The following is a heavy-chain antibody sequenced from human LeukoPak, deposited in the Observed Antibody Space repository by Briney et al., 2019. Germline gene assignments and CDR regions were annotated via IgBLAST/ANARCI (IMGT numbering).Heavy chain of an antibody. CDR2: INAGNGDT. V-gene: IGHV1-3*01. D-gene: IGHD6-13*01. CDR3: ARDIHRVFNWFDP. J-gene: IGHJ5*02. Sequence: EASVKVSCKASGYTFTTSALHWVRQAPGQSLEWMGSINAGNGDTKYSQNFQGRVTITRDTSASTAYMELSSLRSEDTAVYYRARDIHRVFNWFDPWGQGTLVTVSS. CDR1: GYTFTTSA.